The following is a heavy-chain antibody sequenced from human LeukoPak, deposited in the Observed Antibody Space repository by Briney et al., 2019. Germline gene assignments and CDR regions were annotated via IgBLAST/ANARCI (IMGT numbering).Heavy chain of an antibody. CDR2: IGTAGDT. CDR1: GFTFSSYD. Sequence: GGSLRLSCAASGFTFSSYDMHWVRQATGKGPEWVSAIGTAGDTYYPGSVKGRFTISRENAKNSLYLQMNSLRAGDTAVYYCARAPTAGCSGGSCHLEPPDYWGQGTLVTVSS. CDR3: ARAPTAGCSGGSCHLEPPDY. V-gene: IGHV3-13*01. J-gene: IGHJ4*02. D-gene: IGHD2-15*01.